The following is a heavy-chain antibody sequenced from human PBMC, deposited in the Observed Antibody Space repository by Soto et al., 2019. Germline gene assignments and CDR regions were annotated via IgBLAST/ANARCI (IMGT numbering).Heavy chain of an antibody. J-gene: IGHJ6*02. Sequence: QVQLVQSGAEVKKPGSSVKVSCKASGGTFSSYAISWVRQAPGQGLEWMGGIIPIFGTANYAQKFQGRVTXXAXEXXSTAYMELSSLRSEDTAVYYCARRAAAGKPNGMDVWGQGTTVTVSS. CDR1: GGTFSSYA. CDR2: IIPIFGTA. V-gene: IGHV1-69*12. CDR3: ARRAAAGKPNGMDV. D-gene: IGHD6-13*01.